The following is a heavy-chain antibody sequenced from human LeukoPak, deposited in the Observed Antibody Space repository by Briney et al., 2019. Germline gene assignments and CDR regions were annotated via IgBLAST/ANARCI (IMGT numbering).Heavy chain of an antibody. Sequence: SQTLSLTCTVSGDSISSGSYYWTWIRQPPGKGLGLEWIGYIYYSGGTNYNPSLKSRVTISIDTSKNQVSLKLSSVTAADTAVYYCARLWDSSSSLDYWGQGTLVTVSS. V-gene: IGHV4-61*01. CDR1: GDSISSGSYY. J-gene: IGHJ4*02. CDR2: IYYSGGT. CDR3: ARLWDSSSSLDY. D-gene: IGHD6-6*01.